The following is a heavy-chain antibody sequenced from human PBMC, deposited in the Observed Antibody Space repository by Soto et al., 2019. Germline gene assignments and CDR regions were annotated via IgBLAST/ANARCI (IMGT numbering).Heavy chain of an antibody. V-gene: IGHV4-59*08. CDR2: ISYPGTT. D-gene: IGHD2-21*02. CDR1: NGSSINYY. CDR3: ARGGVMVTDNWLDP. Sequence: SETLSLTCTVSNGSSINYYWNWIRQSPGKGLEWIGYISYPGTTNYNPSLKSRVAISLDTSKKQFSLTLSSVTAADTAVYFCARGGVMVTDNWLDPWGQGTLVTVSS. J-gene: IGHJ5*02.